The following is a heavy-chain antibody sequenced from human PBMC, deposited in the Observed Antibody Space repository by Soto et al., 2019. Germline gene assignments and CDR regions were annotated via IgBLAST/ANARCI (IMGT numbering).Heavy chain of an antibody. J-gene: IGHJ4*02. D-gene: IGHD2-15*01. V-gene: IGHV3-66*01. CDR2: IYSGGST. CDR1: GFTVSSNY. CDR3: ARDRAYCMCGRCRGYWYY. Sequence: EVQLVASGGGLVQPGGSLRLSCAASGFTVSSNYMSWVRQAPGKGLAWVSVIYSGGSTYYADSVKGRFTISRDNSKNTLYLQMNSLSADDTAVYYCARDRAYCMCGRCRGYWYYCGQVTLVTVSS.